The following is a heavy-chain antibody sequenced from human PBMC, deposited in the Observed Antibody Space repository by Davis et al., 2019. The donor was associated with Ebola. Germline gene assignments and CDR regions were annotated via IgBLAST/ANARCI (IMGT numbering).Heavy chain of an antibody. CDR2: ISDTGGTT. CDR1: GFTFSSYA. V-gene: IGHV3-23*01. Sequence: GESLKISCAASGFTFSSYAMTWVRQAPGKGLEWVSVISDTGGTTYYADSVKGRFTISRDNSKNTLYLQMNSLRAEDTAVYYCARDDRYQSRYYYYGMDVWGKGTTVTVSS. J-gene: IGHJ6*04. CDR3: ARDDRYQSRYYYYGMDV. D-gene: IGHD3-16*02.